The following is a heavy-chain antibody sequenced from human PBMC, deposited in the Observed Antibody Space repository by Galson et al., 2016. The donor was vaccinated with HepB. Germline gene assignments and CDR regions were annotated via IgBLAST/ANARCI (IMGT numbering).Heavy chain of an antibody. V-gene: IGHV1-69*06. CDR1: GGTFSSYA. J-gene: IGHJ4*02. CDR3: ASDMGKYGSGDI. D-gene: IGHD3-10*01. CDR2: VIPNFDAT. Sequence: SVKVSCKASGGTFSSYAFSWVRQAPGQGLEWMGGVIPNFDATDYAHKFQGRVTITADKSTDTAYMELSSPPSECTALDFCASDMGKYGSGDIWGQGTLVTVSS.